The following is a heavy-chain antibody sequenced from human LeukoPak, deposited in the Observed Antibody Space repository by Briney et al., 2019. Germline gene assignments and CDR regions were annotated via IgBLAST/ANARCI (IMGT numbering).Heavy chain of an antibody. J-gene: IGHJ5*02. CDR3: AKPPGLRRLDP. CDR2: ISYDETNK. D-gene: IGHD5-12*01. V-gene: IGHV3-30*04. CDR1: GFTFTNYA. Sequence: GRSLRLSCAASGFTFTNYAMHWVRQAPGKGLEWVAVISYDETNKYYEDSVKGRFTISRDSSKNTLYLQMSSLRAEDTAVYYCAKPPGLRRLDPWGQGTLVTVSS.